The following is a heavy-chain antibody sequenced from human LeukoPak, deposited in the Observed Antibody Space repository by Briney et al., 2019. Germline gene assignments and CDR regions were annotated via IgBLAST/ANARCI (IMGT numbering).Heavy chain of an antibody. V-gene: IGHV3-7*01. CDR1: GFTFSSYS. CDR2: IKQDGSEK. CDR3: ARDHIWFGELGRHFDY. D-gene: IGHD3-10*01. Sequence: GGSLRLSCAASGFTFSSYSMNWVRQAPGKGLEWVANIKQDGSEKYYVDSVKGRFTISRDNAKNSLYLQMNSLRAEDTAVYYCARDHIWFGELGRHFDYWGQGTLVTVSS. J-gene: IGHJ4*02.